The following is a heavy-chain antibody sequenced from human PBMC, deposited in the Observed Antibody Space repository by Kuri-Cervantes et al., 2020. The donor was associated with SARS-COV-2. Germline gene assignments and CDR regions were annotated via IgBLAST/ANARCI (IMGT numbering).Heavy chain of an antibody. D-gene: IGHD2-2*03. V-gene: IGHV3-23*01. Sequence: GESLKISCAASGFTFSSYAMSWVRQAPGKGLEWVSAISGSGGSTYYADSVKGRFTISRDNSKNTLYLQMNSLRAEDTAVYYCARGYMPMDIVVVPADRGFDYWGQGTLVTVSS. CDR3: ARGYMPMDIVVVPADRGFDY. J-gene: IGHJ4*02. CDR1: GFTFSSYA. CDR2: ISGSGGST.